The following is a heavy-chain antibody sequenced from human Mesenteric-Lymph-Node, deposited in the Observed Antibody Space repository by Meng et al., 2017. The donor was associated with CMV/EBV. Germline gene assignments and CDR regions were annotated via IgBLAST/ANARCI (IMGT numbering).Heavy chain of an antibody. CDR2: IYYSGST. J-gene: IGHJ3*02. Sequence: SETLSLTCTVSGGSISSYYWTWIRQPPGKGLEWIGYIYYSGSTNYNPSLKSRVTISLDTSKNQFSLKLSSVTAADTAVYYCARGVPTYYDILTGYYKSKSNDAFDIWGRGTRVTVSS. CDR1: GGSISSYY. CDR3: ARGVPTYYDILTGYYKSKSNDAFDI. D-gene: IGHD3-9*01. V-gene: IGHV4-59*12.